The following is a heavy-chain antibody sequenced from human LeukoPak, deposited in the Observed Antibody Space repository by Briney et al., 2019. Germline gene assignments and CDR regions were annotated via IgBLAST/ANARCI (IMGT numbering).Heavy chain of an antibody. CDR2: IYYSGST. Sequence: PSETLSLTCTVSGGSISSSTYYWGWIRQPPGKGLEWIGYIYYSGSTNYNPSLKSRVTISVDTSKNQFSLKLSSVTAADTAVYYCARDGGATDYYYYYMDVWGKGTTVTVSS. CDR3: ARDGGATDYYYYYMDV. CDR1: GGSISSSTYY. D-gene: IGHD1-26*01. V-gene: IGHV4-61*01. J-gene: IGHJ6*03.